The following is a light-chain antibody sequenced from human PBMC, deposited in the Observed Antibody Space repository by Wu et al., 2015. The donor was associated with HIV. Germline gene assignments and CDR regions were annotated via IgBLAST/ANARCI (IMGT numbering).Light chain of an antibody. CDR3: QQYNNWPSMYS. J-gene: IGKJ2*03. CDR1: QSVSSN. CDR2: AAF. Sequence: EIVMTQSPATLSVSPGERVSLSCRASQSVSSNLAWYQQKPGQAPRLLIYAAFTRATGIPARFSGSGSGTEFTLTISSLQSEDFAVYYCQQYNNWPSMYSFGQGTKLEIK. V-gene: IGKV3-15*01.